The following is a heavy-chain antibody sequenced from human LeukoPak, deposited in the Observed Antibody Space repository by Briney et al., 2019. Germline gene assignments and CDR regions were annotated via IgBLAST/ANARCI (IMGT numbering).Heavy chain of an antibody. CDR1: GYTFTGYY. CDR3: ARVSYGSGSYTDWFDP. V-gene: IGHV1-2*02. Sequence: GASVKVSCKASGYTFTGYYMHWVRQAPGQGLEWMGWINPNSGGTNYAQKFQGRVTMTRDTSISTAYMELSRLGSDDTAVYYCARVSYGSGSYTDWFDPWGQGTLVTVSS. CDR2: INPNSGGT. J-gene: IGHJ5*02. D-gene: IGHD3-10*01.